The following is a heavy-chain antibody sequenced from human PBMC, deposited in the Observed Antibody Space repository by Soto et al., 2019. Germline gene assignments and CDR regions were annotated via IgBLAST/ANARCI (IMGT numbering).Heavy chain of an antibody. CDR1: GYAFTTYG. CDR3: ARGRYGDY. J-gene: IGHJ4*02. V-gene: IGHV1-18*01. D-gene: IGHD1-1*01. Sequence: QVHLVQSGAEVKKPGASVKVSCKGSGYAFTTYGITWVRQAPGQGLVWMGWISAHNGNTTYAQKPQGRVTGTRDTSTSTAYMELRSLRSDDTAVYYCARGRYGDYWGQGALVTVSS. CDR2: ISAHNGNT.